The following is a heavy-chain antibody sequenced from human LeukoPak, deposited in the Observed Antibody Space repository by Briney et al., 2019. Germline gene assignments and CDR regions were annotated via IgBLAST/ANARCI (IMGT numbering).Heavy chain of an antibody. CDR1: SASISSGSYY. CDR3: ARDQAGYYFDY. D-gene: IGHD6-19*01. Sequence: NPSETLSLTCTVSSASISSGSYYWSWIRQPAGKGLEWIGRIYTSGSTNYNPSLKSRVTISVDTSKNQFSLKLSSVTAADTAVYYCARDQAGYYFDYWGQGTLVTVSS. J-gene: IGHJ4*02. CDR2: IYTSGST. V-gene: IGHV4-61*02.